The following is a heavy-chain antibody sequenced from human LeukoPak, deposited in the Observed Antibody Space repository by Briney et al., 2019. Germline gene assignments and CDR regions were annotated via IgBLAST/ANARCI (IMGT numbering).Heavy chain of an antibody. CDR2: IWYDGSNK. CDR1: GFTFSSYR. Sequence: GGSLRLSCADSGFTFSSYRMSWVRQAPGKGLEWVAVIWYDGSNKYYADSVRGRFTISRDNSKNTLYLQMNSLRAEDTAVYYCARDQGQYCSSTSCYGNDYWGQGTLVTVSS. J-gene: IGHJ4*02. CDR3: ARDQGQYCSSTSCYGNDY. V-gene: IGHV3-33*08. D-gene: IGHD2-2*01.